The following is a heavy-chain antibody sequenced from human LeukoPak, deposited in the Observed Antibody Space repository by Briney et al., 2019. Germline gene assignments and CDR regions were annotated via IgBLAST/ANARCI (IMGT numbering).Heavy chain of an antibody. CDR3: ARDKAGYGDYFDY. Sequence: SSETLSLTCTVSGGSISSYYWSWIRQPPGKGLEWIGYMHYSRSTNYNPSLRSRVTISVDTSKNQFSLKLSSVTAADTAVYYCARDKAGYGDYFDYWGQGTLVTVSS. J-gene: IGHJ4*02. D-gene: IGHD5-18*01. CDR1: GGSISSYY. V-gene: IGHV4-59*01. CDR2: MHYSRST.